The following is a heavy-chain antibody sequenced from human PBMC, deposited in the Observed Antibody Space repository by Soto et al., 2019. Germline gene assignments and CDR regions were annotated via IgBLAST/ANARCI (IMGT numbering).Heavy chain of an antibody. CDR3: ARDHSRTYYYDSRTVGYFDY. CDR2: ISSSSSTI. Sequence: PGGSLRLSCAASGFTFSSYSMNWVRQAPGKGLEWVSYISSSSSTIYYADSVKGRFTISRDNAKNSLYLQMNSLRDEDTAVYYCARDHSRTYYYDSRTVGYFDYWGQGTLVTVSS. J-gene: IGHJ4*02. V-gene: IGHV3-48*02. D-gene: IGHD3-22*01. CDR1: GFTFSSYS.